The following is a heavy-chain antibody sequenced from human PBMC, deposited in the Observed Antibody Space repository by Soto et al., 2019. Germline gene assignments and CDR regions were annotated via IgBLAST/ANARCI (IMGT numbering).Heavy chain of an antibody. CDR3: AREAGTTGAFDI. D-gene: IGHD1-1*01. V-gene: IGHV3-30-3*01. J-gene: IGHJ3*02. Sequence: GGSLRLSCAASGFTFSSYAMHWVRQAPGKGLEWVAVISYDGSNKYYADSVKGRFTISRDNSKNTLYLQMNSLRAEDTAVYYCAREAGTTGAFDIWGQGTMVTVSS. CDR2: ISYDGSNK. CDR1: GFTFSSYA.